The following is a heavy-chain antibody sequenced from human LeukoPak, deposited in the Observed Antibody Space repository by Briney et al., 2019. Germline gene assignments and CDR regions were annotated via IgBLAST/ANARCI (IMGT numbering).Heavy chain of an antibody. CDR3: AHRSNKVVVPDAFDI. CDR2: IYWDDDK. V-gene: IGHV2-5*02. J-gene: IGHJ3*02. D-gene: IGHD3-22*01. Sequence: SGPTLVNPTQTLTLTCTFSGFSLRTSGVGVGWIRQPPGKALEWLALIYWDDDKRYSPSLKSRLTITKDTSKNQVVLTMTNMDPVDTATYYCAHRSNKVVVPDAFDIWGQGTMVTVSS. CDR1: GFSLRTSGVG.